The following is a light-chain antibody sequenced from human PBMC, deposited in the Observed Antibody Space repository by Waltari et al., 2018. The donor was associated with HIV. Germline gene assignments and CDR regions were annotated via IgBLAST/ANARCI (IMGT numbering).Light chain of an antibody. Sequence: EIVLTQSTDFQSVHAKEKVTLTCRASQSIRTKLRWYQQKPDQSPRLLIKHASNSFSGIPSRFSGSGSGTEFTLTINGLEAEDVATYYCHQCDSLPWTFGQGSKVEIK. CDR2: HAS. CDR3: HQCDSLPWT. CDR1: QSIRTK. J-gene: IGKJ1*01. V-gene: IGKV6-21*01.